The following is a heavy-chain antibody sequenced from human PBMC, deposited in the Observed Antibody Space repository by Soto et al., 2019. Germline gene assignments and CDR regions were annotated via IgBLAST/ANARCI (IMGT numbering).Heavy chain of an antibody. CDR2: ISGENVNT. D-gene: IGHD2-21*01. Sequence: ASVKFSFKASGYNFTTYVISWVRQAPGQVLDCMGWISGENVNTKSAQNIQGRITMTTDTSEGTAYMELRSLRSDDTAVYFCASEGQKQDKETYDYFYVMDIWGQGITVTVSS. J-gene: IGHJ6*02. CDR3: ASEGQKQDKETYDYFYVMDI. V-gene: IGHV1-18*01. CDR1: GYNFTTYV.